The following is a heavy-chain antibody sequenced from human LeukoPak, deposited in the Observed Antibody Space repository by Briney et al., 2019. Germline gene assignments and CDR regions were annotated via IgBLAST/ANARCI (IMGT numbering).Heavy chain of an antibody. D-gene: IGHD6-19*01. V-gene: IGHV1-18*04. CDR3: ARGPGIDVAGVFDY. Sequence: ASEKLSCKASGFGFSSYGINWVRQAPGQRLEWMGWISGYTGRTKYLQKMRGRVTMTTDTSTNTAHMELRSLTSDNTAVYYCARGPGIDVAGVFDYWGQGSLVTVSS. J-gene: IGHJ4*02. CDR1: GFGFSSYG. CDR2: ISGYTGRT.